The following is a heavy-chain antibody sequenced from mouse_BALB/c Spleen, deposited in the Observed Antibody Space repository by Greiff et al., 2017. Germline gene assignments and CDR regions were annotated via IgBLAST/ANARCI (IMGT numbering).Heavy chain of an antibody. D-gene: IGHD1-2*01. CDR2: IWTGGGT. Sequence: VQLVESGPGLVAPSQSLSITCTVSGFSLTSYDISWIRQPPGKGLEWLGVIWTGGGTNYNSAFMSRLSISKDNSKSQVFLKMNSLQTDDTAIYYCVRDITTATAWFAYWGQGTLVTVSA. CDR3: VRDITTATAWFAY. CDR1: GFSLTSYD. V-gene: IGHV2-9-2*01. J-gene: IGHJ3*01.